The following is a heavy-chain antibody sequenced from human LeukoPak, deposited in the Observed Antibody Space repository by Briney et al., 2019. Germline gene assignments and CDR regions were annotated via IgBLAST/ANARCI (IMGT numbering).Heavy chain of an antibody. CDR2: IYYSGST. Sequence: RSETLSLTCTVSGGSISSSSYYWGWIRQPPGKGLEWIGSIYYSGSTYYNPSLKSRVTISVDTSKNQFSLKLSSVTAADTAVYYCARLYYGSGSYYRSWDYFDYWGQGTLVTVSS. J-gene: IGHJ4*02. CDR3: ARLYYGSGSYYRSWDYFDY. CDR1: GGSISSSSYY. D-gene: IGHD3-10*01. V-gene: IGHV4-39*01.